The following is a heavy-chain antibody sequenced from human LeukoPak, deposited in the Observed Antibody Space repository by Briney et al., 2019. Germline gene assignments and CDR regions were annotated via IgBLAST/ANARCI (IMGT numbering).Heavy chain of an antibody. CDR2: ISGSGGST. Sequence: AGGSLRLSCAASGFTFSSYAMSWVRQAPGKGLEWVSAISGSGGSTYYADSVKGRFTISRDNAKNSLYLQMNSLRAEDTAVYYCARDVAVVVTAEYYGMDVWGQGTTVTVSS. CDR1: GFTFSSYA. J-gene: IGHJ6*02. CDR3: ARDVAVVVTAEYYGMDV. V-gene: IGHV3-23*01. D-gene: IGHD2-21*02.